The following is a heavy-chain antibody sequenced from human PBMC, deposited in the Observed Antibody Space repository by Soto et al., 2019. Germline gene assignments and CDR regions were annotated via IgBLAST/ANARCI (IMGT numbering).Heavy chain of an antibody. CDR2: IYFSGRT. CDR3: ARDRSNSPDYFDY. D-gene: IGHD6-6*01. CDR1: GGSISSDGYY. V-gene: IGHV4-30-4*01. Sequence: PAETLSLTCTVSGGSISSDGYYWSWIRQPPGKGLEWIGYIYFSGRTDYNPSLKSRLTISLDMSKSQFSLKLSSVSAADTAVYYCARDRSNSPDYFDYWGQGTLVTVSS. J-gene: IGHJ4*02.